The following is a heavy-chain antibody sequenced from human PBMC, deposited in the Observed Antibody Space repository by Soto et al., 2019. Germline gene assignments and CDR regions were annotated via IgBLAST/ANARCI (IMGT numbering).Heavy chain of an antibody. Sequence: QVQLQESGPGLVKPSQILSLTCNVSGESISSGGYYWSWIRHHPRKGLEWIGYIYDSESAYYNPSLKSRVTISMDTSKNHFAMRLSSVTDADTAVYYCARASSSSSAADYWGQGTLVTVSS. CDR2: IYDSESA. CDR3: ARASSSSSAADY. CDR1: GESISSGGYY. J-gene: IGHJ4*02. D-gene: IGHD6-6*01. V-gene: IGHV4-31*03.